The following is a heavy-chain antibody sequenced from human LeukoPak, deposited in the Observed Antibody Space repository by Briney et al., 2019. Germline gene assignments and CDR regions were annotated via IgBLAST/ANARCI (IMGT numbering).Heavy chain of an antibody. CDR2: ISAYNGNT. D-gene: IGHD4-17*01. V-gene: IGHV1-18*01. CDR3: ARENYGDYVAIPPGRNWFDP. Sequence: ASVKVSCKASGYTFTSYGISWVRQAPGQGLEWMGWISAYNGNTNYAQKLQGRVTMTTDTSTSTAYMELRSLRSDDTAVYYCARENYGDYVAIPPGRNWFDPWGQGTLVTVSS. J-gene: IGHJ5*02. CDR1: GYTFTSYG.